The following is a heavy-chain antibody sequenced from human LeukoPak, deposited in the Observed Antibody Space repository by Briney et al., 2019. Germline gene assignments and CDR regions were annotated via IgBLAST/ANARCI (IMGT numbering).Heavy chain of an antibody. J-gene: IGHJ4*02. CDR1: GFTFSSYS. Sequence: GGSLRLSCAASGFTFSSYSMNWVRQAPGKGLEWVSYISSSSSTIYYADSVKGRFTISRDNAKNSLYLQMNSLRAEDTAVYYCARMDYYDSNPFDYWGQGTLVTVSS. CDR3: ARMDYYDSNPFDY. D-gene: IGHD3-22*01. V-gene: IGHV3-48*04. CDR2: ISSSSSTI.